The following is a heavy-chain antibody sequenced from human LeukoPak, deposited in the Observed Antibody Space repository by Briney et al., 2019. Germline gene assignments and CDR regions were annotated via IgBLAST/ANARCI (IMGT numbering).Heavy chain of an antibody. V-gene: IGHV1-2*02. CDR2: INPDSGGT. D-gene: IGHD4-17*01. CDR1: GYTFTGYY. CDR3: ARDLRVTTVTTGDY. Sequence: ASVKVSCKASGYTFTGYYMHWVRQAPGQGLEWMGWINPDSGGTNYAQKFQGRVTMTRDTSISTAYMELSRLRSDDTAVYYCARDLRVTTVTTGDYWGQGTLVTVSS. J-gene: IGHJ4*02.